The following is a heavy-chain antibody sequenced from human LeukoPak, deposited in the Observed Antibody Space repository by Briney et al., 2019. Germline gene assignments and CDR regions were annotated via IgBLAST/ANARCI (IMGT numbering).Heavy chain of an antibody. D-gene: IGHD1-26*01. CDR2: INAGNGNT. CDR3: ARVAIVGATHSDY. Sequence: ASVKVSCKASGYTVTSYAMHWVRQTPGQRLEWMGWINAGNGNTKYSQKFQGRVTITRDTSASTAYMELSSLRSEDTAVYYCARVAIVGATHSDYWGQGTLVTVSS. J-gene: IGHJ4*02. V-gene: IGHV1-3*01. CDR1: GYTVTSYA.